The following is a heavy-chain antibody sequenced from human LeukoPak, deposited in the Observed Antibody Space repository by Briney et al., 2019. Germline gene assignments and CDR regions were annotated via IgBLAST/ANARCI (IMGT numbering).Heavy chain of an antibody. D-gene: IGHD3-22*01. Sequence: GGSLRLSCAASGFTFSSYSMNWVRQAPGKGLEWVSSISSSSSYIYYSDSVKGRFTISRDNAKNSLYLQMNSLRAEDTAVYYCARDGSDYDSSGYYQILYYFDYWGQGTLVTVSS. J-gene: IGHJ4*02. CDR2: ISSSSSYI. V-gene: IGHV3-21*01. CDR1: GFTFSSYS. CDR3: ARDGSDYDSSGYYQILYYFDY.